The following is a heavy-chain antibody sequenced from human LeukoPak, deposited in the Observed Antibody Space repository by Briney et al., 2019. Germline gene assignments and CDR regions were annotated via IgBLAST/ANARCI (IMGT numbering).Heavy chain of an antibody. CDR1: GGSVSDYY. J-gene: IGHJ4*02. CDR2: IYHTGST. D-gene: IGHD7-27*01. CDR3: ASRKLGNDY. Sequence: SETLSLTCTISGGSVSDYYWSWIRQSPGKGLEWIGYIYHTGSTSYSPSLKSRVTISADTSQNQFSLKLSSATAADTAVYYCASRKLGNDYWGQGTLVTVSS. V-gene: IGHV4-59*02.